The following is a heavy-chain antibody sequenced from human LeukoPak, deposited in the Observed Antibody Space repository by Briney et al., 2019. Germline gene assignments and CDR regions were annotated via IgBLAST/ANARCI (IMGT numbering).Heavy chain of an antibody. CDR3: AKNQARVVVTRTYYYYYMDV. Sequence: PGGSLRLSCAASGFTFSSYAMSWVRQAPGKGLEWVSAISGSGGSTYYADSVKGRFTISRDNSKNTLYLQMNSLRAEDTAVYYCAKNQARVVVTRTYYYYYMDVWGKGTTVTVSS. V-gene: IGHV3-23*01. CDR1: GFTFSSYA. CDR2: ISGSGGST. J-gene: IGHJ6*03. D-gene: IGHD2-21*02.